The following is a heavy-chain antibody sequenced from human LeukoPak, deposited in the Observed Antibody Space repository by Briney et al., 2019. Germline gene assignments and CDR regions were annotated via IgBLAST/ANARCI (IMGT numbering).Heavy chain of an antibody. CDR2: IFYSGST. Sequence: SETLSLTCTVSGGSISNYYWNWIRQPPGKGLEWIGYIFYSGSTYYNPSLKSRVTISEDTSKNQFSLKLSSVTAADTAVYYCARGYSGLLDFDYWGQGTLVTVSS. V-gene: IGHV4-59*01. J-gene: IGHJ4*02. CDR3: ARGYSGLLDFDY. CDR1: GGSISNYY. D-gene: IGHD5-12*01.